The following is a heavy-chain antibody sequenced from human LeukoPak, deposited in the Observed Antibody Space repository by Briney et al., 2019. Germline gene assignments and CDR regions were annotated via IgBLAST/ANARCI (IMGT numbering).Heavy chain of an antibody. J-gene: IGHJ4*02. D-gene: IGHD2-15*01. V-gene: IGHV1-18*01. CDR3: ARDSAYCSGGSCYSGVTDY. Sequence: WASVKVSCKASGYTFTSYGISWVRQAPGQRLEWMGWISAYNGNTNYAQKLQGRVTMTTDTSTSTAYMELRSLRSDDTAVYYCARDSAYCSGGSCYSGVTDYWGQGTLVTVSS. CDR2: ISAYNGNT. CDR1: GYTFTSYG.